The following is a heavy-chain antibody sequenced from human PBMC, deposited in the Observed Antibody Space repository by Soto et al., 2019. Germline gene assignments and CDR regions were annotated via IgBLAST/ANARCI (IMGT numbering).Heavy chain of an antibody. CDR1: GYXFTSYG. CDR3: ARALDYYDSSGYTNWFDP. J-gene: IGHJ5*02. CDR2: ISAYNGNT. D-gene: IGHD3-22*01. V-gene: IGHV1-18*01. Sequence: ASVKVSCKASGYXFTSYGISWVXQAPGXGXEWMGWISAYNGNTNYAQKLQGRVTMTTDTSTSTAYMELRSLRSDDTAVYYCARALDYYDSSGYTNWFDPWGQGTLVTVSS.